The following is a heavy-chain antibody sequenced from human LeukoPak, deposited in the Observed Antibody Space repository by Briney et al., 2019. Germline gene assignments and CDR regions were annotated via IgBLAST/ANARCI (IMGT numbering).Heavy chain of an antibody. CDR3: AKARIAAAGRYFDY. V-gene: IGHV3-23*01. Sequence: GGSLRLSCAASGFTFSSYAMSWVRQAPGKGLDWVSAISGSGGSTYYADSVKGRFTISRDNSKKTLYLQMNSLRAEDTAVYYCAKARIAAAGRYFDYWGQGTLVTVSS. CDR1: GFTFSSYA. D-gene: IGHD6-13*01. CDR2: ISGSGGST. J-gene: IGHJ4*02.